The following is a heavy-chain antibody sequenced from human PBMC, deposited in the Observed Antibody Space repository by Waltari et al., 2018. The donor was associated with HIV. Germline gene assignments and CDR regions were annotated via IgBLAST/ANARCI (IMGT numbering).Heavy chain of an antibody. D-gene: IGHD3-10*01. CDR2: ICISGST. CDR1: GGSISGYY. J-gene: IGHJ6*02. V-gene: IGHV4-4*07. Sequence: QVQLQESGPGLVKPSETLSLTCTVSGGSISGYYWSWIRQPAGKGLEWIGQICISGSTNYHPSLQSRVTRSLDASKNLFALKMKSVTAADTAVYYCARENILLLFGESYYNYYVMDVWGQGTTVTVSS. CDR3: ARENILLLFGESYYNYYVMDV.